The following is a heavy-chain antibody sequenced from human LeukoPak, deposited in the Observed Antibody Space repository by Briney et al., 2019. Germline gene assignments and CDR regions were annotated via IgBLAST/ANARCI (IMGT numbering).Heavy chain of an antibody. V-gene: IGHV4-59*01. CDR1: GAAISTYF. CDR2: IYSSGST. D-gene: IGHD3-3*01. Sequence: SETLSLTCTVSGAAISTYFWSWIRQSPGKGLEWIGYIYSSGSTKYNPSLKSRVTISVDASKNQFALSLRSLTAAATAVYYCARDFWSGSVGFDPWGQGTLVTVSS. CDR3: ARDFWSGSVGFDP. J-gene: IGHJ5*02.